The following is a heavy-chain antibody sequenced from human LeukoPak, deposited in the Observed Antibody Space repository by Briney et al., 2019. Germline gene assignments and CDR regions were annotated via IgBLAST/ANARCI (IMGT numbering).Heavy chain of an antibody. CDR1: GGSVSSYY. CDR2: IYYSGST. CDR3: ARGGVAVVPIDY. V-gene: IGHV4-59*08. J-gene: IGHJ4*02. D-gene: IGHD6-19*01. Sequence: QPSETLSLTCTVSGGSVSSYYWSWIRQPPGNGLGWIGYIYYSGSTNYNPSLKSRVTISVDTSKHQFSLKLSSVTAADTAVYYCARGGVAVVPIDYWGQGTLVTVSS.